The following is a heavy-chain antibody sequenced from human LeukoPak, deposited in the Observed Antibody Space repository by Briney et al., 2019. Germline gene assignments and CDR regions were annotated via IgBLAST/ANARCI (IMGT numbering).Heavy chain of an antibody. D-gene: IGHD6-13*01. CDR2: ISSSSSYI. CDR1: GFTFSSYS. CDR3: ASQRRVTAGA. Sequence: GGSLRLSCAASGFTFSSYSMDWVRQAPGKGLEWVSSISSSSSYIYYADSVKGRFTISRDNAKNSLYLQMNSLRAEDTAVYYCASQRRVTAGAWGQGTLVTVSS. V-gene: IGHV3-21*01. J-gene: IGHJ4*02.